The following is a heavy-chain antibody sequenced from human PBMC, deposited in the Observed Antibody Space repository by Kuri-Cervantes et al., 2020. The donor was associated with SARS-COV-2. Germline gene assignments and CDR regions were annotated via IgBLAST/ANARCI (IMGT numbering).Heavy chain of an antibody. Sequence: ETLSLTCAASGFTVSSSYMSWVRQAPGKGLEWVSVIYSGGSTYYADSVKGRFTISRHNSKNTLYLQMNSLRAEDTAVYYCARNAQDDILTGFFFFDNWGQGTLVTVSS. D-gene: IGHD3-9*01. CDR3: ARNAQDDILTGFFFFDN. CDR1: GFTVSSSY. V-gene: IGHV3-53*04. J-gene: IGHJ4*02. CDR2: IYSGGST.